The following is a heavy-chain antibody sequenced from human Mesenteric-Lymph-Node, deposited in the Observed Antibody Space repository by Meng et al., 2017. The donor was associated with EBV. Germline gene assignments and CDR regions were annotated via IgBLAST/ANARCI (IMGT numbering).Heavy chain of an antibody. CDR2: ISSSSSYI. D-gene: IGHD4-17*01. Sequence: EVQLVASXXXXXKPXGXXXLPCAASGFTCSSYSMHWVRQAPGKGLEWVSSISSSSSYIYYADSVKGRFTISRDNAKNSLYLQMNSLRAEDTAVYYCARDPGSTVTDFDYWGQGTLVTVS. V-gene: IGHV3-21*01. CDR3: ARDPGSTVTDFDY. J-gene: IGHJ4*02. CDR1: GFTCSSYS.